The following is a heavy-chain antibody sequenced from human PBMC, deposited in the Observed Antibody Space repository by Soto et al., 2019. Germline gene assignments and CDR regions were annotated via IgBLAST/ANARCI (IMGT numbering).Heavy chain of an antibody. CDR2: IYYSGST. CDR1: GGTISSGGYY. V-gene: IGHV4-31*03. J-gene: IGHJ6*02. D-gene: IGHD3-10*01. CDR3: ARDRNYYGSWQYYYGMDV. Sequence: QVQLQESGPGLVKPSQTLSLTCTVSGGTISSGGYYWSWIRQHPGKGLEWVGYIYYSGSTYYNPSLKSRVTISVDTSKNQFSLKLSSVTAADTAVYYCARDRNYYGSWQYYYGMDVWGQGTTVTVSS.